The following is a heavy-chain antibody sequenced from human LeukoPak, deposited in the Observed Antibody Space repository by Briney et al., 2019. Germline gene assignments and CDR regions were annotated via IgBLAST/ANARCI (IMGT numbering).Heavy chain of an antibody. Sequence: GGSLRLSCAASGFTISSNYLTWVRQAPGKGLEWVSFIFGDLRTYYADSVTGRFTISRDNSKNTLYLQMNSLRAEDTAVYYCAKDRYSDNTGHHYENEYWGQGTLVTVSS. CDR1: GFTISSNY. CDR2: IFGDLRT. CDR3: AKDRYSDNTGHHYENEY. D-gene: IGHD3-22*01. V-gene: IGHV3-53*01. J-gene: IGHJ4*02.